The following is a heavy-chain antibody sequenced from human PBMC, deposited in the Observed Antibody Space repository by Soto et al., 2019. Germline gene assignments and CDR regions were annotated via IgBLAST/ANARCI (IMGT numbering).Heavy chain of an antibody. CDR3: ARRTLYVDTAMVNAFDI. D-gene: IGHD5-18*01. J-gene: IGHJ3*02. CDR2: IIPIFGTA. CDR1: GGTFSSYA. Sequence: QVQLVQSGAEVKKPGSSVKVSCKASGGTFSSYAISWVRQAPGQGLEWMGGIIPIFGTANYAQKFQGRVTITADESTSTAYMELSSLRSEDTAVYYCARRTLYVDTAMVNAFDIWGQGTMVTVSS. V-gene: IGHV1-69*12.